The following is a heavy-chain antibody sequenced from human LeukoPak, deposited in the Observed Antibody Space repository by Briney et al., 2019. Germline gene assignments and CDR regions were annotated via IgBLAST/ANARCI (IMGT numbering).Heavy chain of an antibody. J-gene: IGHJ5*02. Sequence: SVKVSCKASGYTFTGYYMHWVRQALGQGLEWMGGIIPIFGTANYAQKFQGRVTITADKSTSTAYMELSSLRSEDTAVYYCARIACSGGSCYEWNNWFDPWGQGTLVTVSS. D-gene: IGHD2-15*01. CDR2: IIPIFGTA. CDR3: ARIACSGGSCYEWNNWFDP. V-gene: IGHV1-69*06. CDR1: GYTFTGYY.